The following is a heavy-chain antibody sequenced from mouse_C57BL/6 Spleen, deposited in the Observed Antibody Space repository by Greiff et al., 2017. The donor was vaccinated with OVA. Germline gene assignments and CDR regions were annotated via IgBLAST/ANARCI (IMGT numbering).Heavy chain of an antibody. Sequence: VQLQQSGAELVKPGASVKISCKASGYAFSSYWMNWVKQRPGKGLEWIGQIYPGDGDTNYNGKFKGKATLTADKSSSTAYMQLSSLTSEVSAVYFCARGEGFITSVVAFYFDYWGQGTTLTVSS. CDR1: GYAFSSYW. D-gene: IGHD1-1*01. CDR3: ARGEGFITSVVAFYFDY. V-gene: IGHV1-80*01. J-gene: IGHJ2*01. CDR2: IYPGDGDT.